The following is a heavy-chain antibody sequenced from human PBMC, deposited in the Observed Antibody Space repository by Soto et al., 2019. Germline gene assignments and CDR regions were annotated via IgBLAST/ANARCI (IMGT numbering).Heavy chain of an antibody. CDR2: IWYDGSNK. CDR1: GFTFSSYA. D-gene: IGHD2-2*02. CDR3: ARGCSSTSCYTEFDY. V-gene: IGHV3-33*08. J-gene: IGHJ4*02. Sequence: GGSLRLSCAASGFTFSSYAMHWVRQAPGKGLEWVAVIWYDGSNKYYADSVKGRFTISRDNSKNTLYLQMNSLRAEDTAVYYCARGCSSTSCYTEFDYWGQGTLVTVSS.